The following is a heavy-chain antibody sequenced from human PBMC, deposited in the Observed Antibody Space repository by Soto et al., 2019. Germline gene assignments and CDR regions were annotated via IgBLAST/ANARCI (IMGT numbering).Heavy chain of an antibody. CDR2: IWYDGSNK. V-gene: IGHV3-33*01. D-gene: IGHD3-22*01. CDR1: GFTFSSYG. CDR3: ARDDGYYYVLGAFDI. J-gene: IGHJ3*02. Sequence: PGGSLRLSCAASGFTFSSYGMHWVRQAPGKGLEWVAVIWYDGSNKYYADSVRGRFTISRDNSKNTLYLQMNSLRAEDTAVYYCARDDGYYYVLGAFDIWGQGTMVTVSS.